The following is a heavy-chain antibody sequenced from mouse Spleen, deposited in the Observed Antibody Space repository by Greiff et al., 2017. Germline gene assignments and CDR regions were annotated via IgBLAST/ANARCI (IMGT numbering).Heavy chain of an antibody. CDR1: GYTFTDYV. Sequence: VQLQESGPELVKPGASVKMSCKASGYTFTDYVISWVKQRTGQGLEWIGEIYPGSGSTYYNEKFKGKATLTADKSSNTAYMQLSSLTSEDSAVYFCARHGSSYWIAYWGQGTLVTVSA. V-gene: IGHV1-77*01. D-gene: IGHD1-1*01. CDR2: IYPGSGST. J-gene: IGHJ3*01. CDR3: ARHGSSYWIAY.